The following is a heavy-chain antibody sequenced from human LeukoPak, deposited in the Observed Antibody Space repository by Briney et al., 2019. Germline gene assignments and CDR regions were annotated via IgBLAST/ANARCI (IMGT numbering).Heavy chain of an antibody. CDR1: GYTFTSYG. CDR3: ARDMSPVVITTMGGPFDY. Sequence: ASVKVSCKASGYTFTSYGISWVRQAPGQGLEWMGWINPNSGGTNYAQKFQGRVTMTRDTSTSTAYMELSRLRSDDTAVYYCARDMSPVVITTMGGPFDYWGQGTLVTVSS. D-gene: IGHD3-22*01. V-gene: IGHV1-2*02. CDR2: INPNSGGT. J-gene: IGHJ4*02.